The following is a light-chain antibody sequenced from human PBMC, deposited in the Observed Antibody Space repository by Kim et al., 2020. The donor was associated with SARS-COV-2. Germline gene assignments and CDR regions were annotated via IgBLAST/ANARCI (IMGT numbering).Light chain of an antibody. J-gene: IGKJ1*01. Sequence: PLSVSPGESATLSCRASQSVSSSYLAWYQQKPGQAPRLLIYGASSRATGIPDRFSGSGSGTDFTLTISRLEPEDFAVFYCQQYVTFGQGTKVDIK. CDR1: QSVSSSY. V-gene: IGKV3-20*01. CDR3: QQYVT. CDR2: GAS.